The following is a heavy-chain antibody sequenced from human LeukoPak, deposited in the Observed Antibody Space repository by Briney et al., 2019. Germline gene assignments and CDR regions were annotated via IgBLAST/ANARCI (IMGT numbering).Heavy chain of an antibody. CDR2: INHSGST. V-gene: IGHV4-34*01. Sequence: SETLSLTCAVYGGSFSGYYWSWIRQPPGKGLEWIGEINHSGSTNYNPSLKSRVTISVDTSKNQFSLKLSSVTAADTAVYYCARSYYDFWSGYSYYFDYWGQGTLVTVSS. CDR3: ARSYYDFWSGYSYYFDY. CDR1: GGSFSGYY. D-gene: IGHD3-3*01. J-gene: IGHJ4*02.